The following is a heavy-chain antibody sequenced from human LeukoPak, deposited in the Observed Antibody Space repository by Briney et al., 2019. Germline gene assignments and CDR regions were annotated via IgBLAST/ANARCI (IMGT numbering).Heavy chain of an antibody. CDR3: ARVTMIVVVTWFDP. Sequence: PSETLSLTCAVSGGSISSSNWWSWVRPPPGKGLEWIGEIYHSGSTNYNPSLKSRVTISVDKSKNQFSLKLSSVTAADTAVYYCARVTMIVVVTWFDPWGQGTLVTVSS. D-gene: IGHD3-22*01. CDR2: IYHSGST. V-gene: IGHV4-4*02. CDR1: GGSISSSNW. J-gene: IGHJ5*02.